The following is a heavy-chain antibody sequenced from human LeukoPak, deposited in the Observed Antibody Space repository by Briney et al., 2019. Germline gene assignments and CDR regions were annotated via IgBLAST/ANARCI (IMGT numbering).Heavy chain of an antibody. J-gene: IGHJ4*02. V-gene: IGHV4-4*07. Sequence: SETLSLTCTVSGGSISSYYWSWIRQPAGKGLEWIGRIYTSGSTNYNPSLKSRVTMSVDTSKNQFSLKLSSVTAADTAVYYCAISYYYDSSGYYLDYWGQGTLVTVST. CDR1: GGSISSYY. CDR2: IYTSGST. CDR3: AISYYYDSSGYYLDY. D-gene: IGHD3-22*01.